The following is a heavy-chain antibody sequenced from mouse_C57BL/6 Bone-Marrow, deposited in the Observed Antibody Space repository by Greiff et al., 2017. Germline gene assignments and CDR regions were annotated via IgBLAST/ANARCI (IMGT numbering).Heavy chain of an antibody. CDR1: GFTFSDYG. J-gene: IGHJ2*01. Sequence: EVKLVESGGGLVKPGGSLKLSCAASGFTFSDYGMHWVRQAPEKGLEWVAYISSGSSTIYYADTVKGRFTISRDNAKNTLFLQMTSLRSEDTAMYYCAVYYSNYFDYWGQGTTLTVSS. V-gene: IGHV5-17*01. CDR3: AVYYSNYFDY. CDR2: ISSGSSTI. D-gene: IGHD2-5*01.